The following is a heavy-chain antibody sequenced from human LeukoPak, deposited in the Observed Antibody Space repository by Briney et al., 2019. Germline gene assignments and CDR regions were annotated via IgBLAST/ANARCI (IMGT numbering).Heavy chain of an antibody. Sequence: GGSLRLSCAASGFTFSSYAMSWVRQTPGKGLEWVSFISSSGTTIYSADSVKGRFTISRDNANNSLYLQMNRLRAEDTAIYYCARDGWTSSPFFDYWGQGILVTVSS. CDR2: ISSSGTTI. V-gene: IGHV3-48*04. D-gene: IGHD3/OR15-3a*01. CDR1: GFTFSSYA. CDR3: ARDGWTSSPFFDY. J-gene: IGHJ4*02.